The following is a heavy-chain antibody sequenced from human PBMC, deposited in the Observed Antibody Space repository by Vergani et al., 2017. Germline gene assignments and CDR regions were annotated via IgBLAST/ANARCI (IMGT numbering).Heavy chain of an antibody. CDR2: IDPSDSYT. CDR3: ARGRTGGSNYALFDY. D-gene: IGHD4-11*01. J-gene: IGHJ4*02. V-gene: IGHV5-10-1*03. Sequence: EVQLVQSGAEVKKPGESLRISCKGSGYSFTSYWISWVRQMPGKGLEWMGRIDPSDSYTNYSPSFQGHVTISADKSISTAYLQWSSLKASDTAMYYCARGRTGGSNYALFDYWGQGTLVTVSS. CDR1: GYSFTSYW.